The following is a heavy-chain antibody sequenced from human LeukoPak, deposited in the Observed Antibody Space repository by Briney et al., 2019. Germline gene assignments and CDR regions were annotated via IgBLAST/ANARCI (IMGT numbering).Heavy chain of an antibody. D-gene: IGHD1-26*01. CDR2: ISHDVNDI. V-gene: IGHV3-30-3*01. CDR1: GFIFSNYA. J-gene: IGHJ4*02. Sequence: ESGGSLRLSCAASGFIFSNYAMHWVRQAPGKGLVCVAVISHDVNDIYYAESVKGRFSIFRDNSKNTLYLQMNSLRDDDSAVYYCARDYKGSLDYWGQGTLVTVSS. CDR3: ARDYKGSLDY.